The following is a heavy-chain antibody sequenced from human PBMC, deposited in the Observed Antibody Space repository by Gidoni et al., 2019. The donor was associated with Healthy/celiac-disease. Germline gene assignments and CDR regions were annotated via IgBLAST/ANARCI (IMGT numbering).Heavy chain of an antibody. Sequence: EVQLVESGGVVVQPGGSLRLSCAASGFTFVDYAMHWVRQAPGKGLEWVFLISWDGGSTYYADSVKGRFTISRDNSKNSLYLQMNSLRAEDTALYYCAKDVNKGITMIVVASYGMDVWGQGTTVTVSS. CDR1: GFTFVDYA. CDR2: ISWDGGST. D-gene: IGHD3-22*01. V-gene: IGHV3-43D*03. CDR3: AKDVNKGITMIVVASYGMDV. J-gene: IGHJ6*02.